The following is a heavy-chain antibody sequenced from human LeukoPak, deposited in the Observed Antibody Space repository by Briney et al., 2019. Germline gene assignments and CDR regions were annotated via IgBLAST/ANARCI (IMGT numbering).Heavy chain of an antibody. CDR2: IYSTGST. CDR1: NGSISSQY. J-gene: IGHJ3*02. CDR3: ARIRDSSGYYLGAFDI. V-gene: IGHV4-4*07. D-gene: IGHD3-22*01. Sequence: SETLSLTCTVSNGSISSQYWSWIRQAAGKGLEWIGRIYSTGSTNYNPSLKSRLTMPVDTSKNQFSLRLTSVTAADTAVYYCARIRDSSGYYLGAFDIRGQGTTVTVSS.